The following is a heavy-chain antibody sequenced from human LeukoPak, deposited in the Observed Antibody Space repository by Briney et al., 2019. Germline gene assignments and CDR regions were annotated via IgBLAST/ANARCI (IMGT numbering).Heavy chain of an antibody. CDR1: GGTFSSYA. D-gene: IGHD6-19*01. CDR3: ARDPLADRYSSGWVP. Sequence: GASVKVSCKASGGTFSSYAISWVRQAPGQGLEWMGRIIPILGIANYAQKFQGRVTITAGKSTSTAYMELSSLRSEDTAVYYCARDPLADRYSSGWVPWGQGTLVTVSS. V-gene: IGHV1-69*04. J-gene: IGHJ5*02. CDR2: IIPILGIA.